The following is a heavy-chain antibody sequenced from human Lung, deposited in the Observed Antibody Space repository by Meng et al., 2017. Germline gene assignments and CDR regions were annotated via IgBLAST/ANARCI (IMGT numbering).Heavy chain of an antibody. J-gene: IGHJ4*02. Sequence: LQQCGAGLLKPPETLSLTSVVSGGSFSDYYWSWIRQPPGKGLEWIGEINHSGSTNYNPSLESRATISVDTSQNNLSLKLSSVTAADSAVXYCARGPTTMAHDFDYWGQGTLVTVSS. CDR3: ARGPTTMAHDFDY. CDR2: INHSGST. CDR1: GGSFSDYY. D-gene: IGHD4-11*01. V-gene: IGHV4-34*01.